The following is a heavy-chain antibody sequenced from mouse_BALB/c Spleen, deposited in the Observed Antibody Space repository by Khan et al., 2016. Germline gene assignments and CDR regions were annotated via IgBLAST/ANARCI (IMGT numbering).Heavy chain of an antibody. CDR2: ISYDGSN. CDR1: GYSITSGYY. V-gene: IGHV3-6*02. CDR3: ARAWYFDY. J-gene: IGHJ2*01. Sequence: EVQLQESGPGLVKPSQSLSLTCSVTGYSITSGYYWNWIRQFPGNKLEWMGYISYDGSNNYNPSLKNRISITRDTSKNQFFLKLNSVTTEDTATYYCARAWYFDYGGQCTTLTVAS.